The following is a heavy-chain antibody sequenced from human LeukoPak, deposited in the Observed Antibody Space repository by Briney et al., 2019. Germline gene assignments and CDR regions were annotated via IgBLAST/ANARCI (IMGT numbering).Heavy chain of an antibody. Sequence: GGSLRLSCATSGFRFVDYGLSWVRQAPGKGLEWLSAINWNGGITEYADSVKGRYNIPRDNDKNSLYLQMDSPRAEDTAFYYCARDRMGTSYSVSHFDSWGQGTLVTVSS. CDR3: ARDRMGTSYSVSHFDS. J-gene: IGHJ4*01. CDR1: GFRFVDYG. CDR2: INWNGGIT. D-gene: IGHD6-13*01. V-gene: IGHV3-20*04.